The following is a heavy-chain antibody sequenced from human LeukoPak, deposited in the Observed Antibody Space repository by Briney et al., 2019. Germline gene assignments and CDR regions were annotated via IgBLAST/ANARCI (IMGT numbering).Heavy chain of an antibody. D-gene: IGHD3-3*01. V-gene: IGHV4-39*01. CDR2: IYYSGST. CDR1: GGSTSSSSYY. CDR3: AAADYDFWSGYYWFDP. Sequence: SETLSLTCTVSGGSTSSSSYYWGWIRQPPGKGLEWIGSIYYSGSTYYNPSLKSRVTISVDTSKNQFSLKLSSVTAADTAVYYCAAADYDFWSGYYWFDPWGQGTLVTVSS. J-gene: IGHJ5*02.